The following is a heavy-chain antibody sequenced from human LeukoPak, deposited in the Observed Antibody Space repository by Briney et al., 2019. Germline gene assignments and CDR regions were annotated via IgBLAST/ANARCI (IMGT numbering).Heavy chain of an antibody. Sequence: SETLSLTCAVYGGSFSGYYWSWIRQPPGKGLEWIGEINHSGSTNYNPSLKSRVTISVDTSKNQFSLKLSSVTAADTAVYYCARDRSGFSYGSLDYYGMDVWGQGITVTVTS. D-gene: IGHD5-18*01. CDR2: INHSGST. CDR1: GGSFSGYY. CDR3: ARDRSGFSYGSLDYYGMDV. V-gene: IGHV4-34*01. J-gene: IGHJ6*02.